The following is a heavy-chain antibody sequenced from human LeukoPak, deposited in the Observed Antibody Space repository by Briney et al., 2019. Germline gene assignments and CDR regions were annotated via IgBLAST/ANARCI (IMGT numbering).Heavy chain of an antibody. J-gene: IGHJ5*02. CDR2: INPNSGGT. Sequence: ASVKVSCKASGYTFTGYYMHWVRQAPGQGLEWMGWINPNSGGTNYAQKFQGRVTMTRDTSISTAYMELSRLRSDDTAVYYCAREGDSGYEGNWFDPWGQGTLVTVSS. V-gene: IGHV1-2*02. CDR3: AREGDSGYEGNWFDP. CDR1: GYTFTGYY. D-gene: IGHD5-12*01.